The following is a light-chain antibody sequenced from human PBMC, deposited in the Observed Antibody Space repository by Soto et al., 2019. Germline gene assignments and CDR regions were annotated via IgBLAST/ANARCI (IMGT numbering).Light chain of an antibody. CDR1: QSFSRW. V-gene: IGKV1-5*01. CDR3: QQYNSYDMWS. Sequence: DIQMTQSPSTLSASVGDRVIITCRASQSFSRWLAWYQQKPGKAPKLLIYGASSLEKGVPSRFIGSGAWTEFTLTISSLQPDDFATYYCQQYNSYDMWSFGQGTKVDIK. J-gene: IGKJ1*01. CDR2: GAS.